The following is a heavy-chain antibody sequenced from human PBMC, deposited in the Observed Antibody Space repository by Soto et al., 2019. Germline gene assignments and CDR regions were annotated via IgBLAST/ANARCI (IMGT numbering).Heavy chain of an antibody. CDR3: ATVGYSYGPSDY. CDR1: GYSISSGYY. Sequence: PSETLSLTCAVSGYSISSGYYWGWIRQPPGKGLEWIGSIYHSGSTYYNPSLKSRVTISVDTSKNQSSLKLSSVTAADTAVYYCATVGYSYGPSDYWGQGTLVTVSS. CDR2: IYHSGST. J-gene: IGHJ4*02. D-gene: IGHD5-18*01. V-gene: IGHV4-38-2*01.